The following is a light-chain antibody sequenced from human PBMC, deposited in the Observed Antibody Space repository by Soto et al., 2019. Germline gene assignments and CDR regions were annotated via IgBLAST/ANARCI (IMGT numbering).Light chain of an antibody. J-gene: IGKJ2*01. CDR2: AAS. CDR3: QQTNSYPYT. CDR1: QGISTW. V-gene: IGKV1-12*01. Sequence: DIQLTQSPSSVSASVGDCVTLTCRASQGISTWLAWYQQRPGKAPQLLIFAASSLQSGVPSRFSGSGSGTDFTLTISSLQPEDFATYYCQQTNSYPYTFGQGTKVDIK.